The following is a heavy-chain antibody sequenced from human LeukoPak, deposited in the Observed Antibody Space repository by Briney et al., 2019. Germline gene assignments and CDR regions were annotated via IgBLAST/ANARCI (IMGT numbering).Heavy chain of an antibody. V-gene: IGHV4-59*01. Sequence: SETLSLTCTVSGGSISSYYWSWIRQPPGKGLEWIGYIYYSGSTTYNSSLRSRVTISIDTSKNHFSLKLTSVTAADTAVYYCATSYYGSGTYYNWFDPWGQGTLVTVSS. CDR2: IYYSGST. D-gene: IGHD3-10*01. CDR1: GGSISSYY. J-gene: IGHJ5*02. CDR3: ATSYYGSGTYYNWFDP.